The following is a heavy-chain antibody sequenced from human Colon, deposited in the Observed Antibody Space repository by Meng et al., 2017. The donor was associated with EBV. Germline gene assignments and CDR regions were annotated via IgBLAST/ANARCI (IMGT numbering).Heavy chain of an antibody. CDR1: GGSISSSDFY. CDR2: IYYSERT. CDR3: ARDRGGLGAFDY. V-gene: IGHV4-30-4*01. J-gene: IGHJ4*02. Sequence: QVQLQAAVPGLVEPSQTPSLTCTVSGGSISSSDFYWSCIRQPPGKGREWIGYIYYSERTNYNPSLKSRVTISVDTSKNQFSLKLSSVTAAYTAVYYCARDRGGLGAFDYWGQGTLVTVSS. D-gene: IGHD5-12*01.